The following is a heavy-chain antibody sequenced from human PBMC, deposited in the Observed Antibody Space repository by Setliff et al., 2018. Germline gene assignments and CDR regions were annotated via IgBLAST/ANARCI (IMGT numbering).Heavy chain of an antibody. Sequence: KPSETLSLTCTVSGGSISSYSWNWIRQPAGKGLEWIGLIYTTWGTNYNPSLKSRVTISLDTSKSQFFLKLNSVTAADTAVYYCARMSGFLYMDVWGKGTPVTVSS. CDR1: GGSISSYS. V-gene: IGHV4-4*07. D-gene: IGHD3-3*01. CDR2: IYTTWGT. J-gene: IGHJ6*03. CDR3: ARMSGFLYMDV.